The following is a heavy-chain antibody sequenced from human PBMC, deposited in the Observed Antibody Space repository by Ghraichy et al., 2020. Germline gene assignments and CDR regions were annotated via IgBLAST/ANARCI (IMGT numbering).Heavy chain of an antibody. CDR1: GGSISSSSYY. D-gene: IGHD6-19*01. V-gene: IGHV4-39*01. J-gene: IGHJ6*03. CDR3: ARQGGWYLGRLYYYYYMDV. Sequence: SQTLSLTCTVSGGSISSSSYYWGWIRQPPGKGLEWIGSIYYSGSTYYNPSLKSRVTISVDTSKNQFSLKLSSVTAADTAVYYCARQGGWYLGRLYYYYYMDVWGKGTTVTVSS. CDR2: IYYSGST.